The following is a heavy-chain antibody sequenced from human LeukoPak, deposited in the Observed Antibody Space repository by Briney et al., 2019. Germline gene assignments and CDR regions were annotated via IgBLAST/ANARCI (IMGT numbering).Heavy chain of an antibody. V-gene: IGHV5-51*01. CDR1: GYRFSNYW. Sequence: GGSLKISCKASGYRFSNYWIGWVRPVPGKGLEWMGIVYPRDSDTRYSPSFQGQVTISADKSISTAYLQWSSLKASDTAVYYCARPGERSRRDWNLDQWGQGTLGTVS. D-gene: IGHD1-1*01. CDR3: ARPGERSRRDWNLDQ. J-gene: IGHJ4*02. CDR2: VYPRDSDT.